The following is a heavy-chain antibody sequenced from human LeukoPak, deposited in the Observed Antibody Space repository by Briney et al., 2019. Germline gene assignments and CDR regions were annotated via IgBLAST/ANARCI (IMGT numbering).Heavy chain of an antibody. CDR3: AKDYRDYDY. CDR2: IVGSGGST. J-gene: IGHJ4*02. V-gene: IGHV3-23*01. CDR1: GFTFSTYA. D-gene: IGHD3-16*02. Sequence: GGSPRLSCTASGFTFSTYAMSWVRQAPGKGLEWVSAIVGSGGSTYYADSVKGRFTIPRDNSKNTLYLQMNSLRAEDTAVYYCAKDYRDYDYWGQGTLVTVSS.